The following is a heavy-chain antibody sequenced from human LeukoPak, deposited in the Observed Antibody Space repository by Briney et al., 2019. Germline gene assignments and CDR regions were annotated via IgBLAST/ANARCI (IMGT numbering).Heavy chain of an antibody. CDR2: IYPGDSDT. CDR3: ARESSPLAYGMDV. J-gene: IGHJ6*04. V-gene: IGHV5-51*01. CDR1: GYSFTNYW. Sequence: GESLKISCKGSGYSFTNYWIGWVRQMPGKGLEWVAIIYPGDSDTRYSPSFQGQVTISADKSISTAYLQWSSLKASDTAMYYCARESSPLAYGMDVWGKGTTVTVSS. D-gene: IGHD2-15*01.